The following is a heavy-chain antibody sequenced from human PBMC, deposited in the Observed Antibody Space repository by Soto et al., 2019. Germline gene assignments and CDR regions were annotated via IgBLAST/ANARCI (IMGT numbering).Heavy chain of an antibody. CDR2: IYFSGST. D-gene: IGHD1-20*01. CDR3: ARGKWKDPPLPLDS. V-gene: IGHV4-59*01. CDR1: GGSISSYH. J-gene: IGHJ4*02. Sequence: SETLSLTCTVSGGSISSYHWSWIRQPPGKGLEWIGYIYFSGSTNYNPSLKSRVTISVDTSKNHFSLKLTSVTAADTAMYYCARGKWKDPPLPLDSWGQGTLVTVSS.